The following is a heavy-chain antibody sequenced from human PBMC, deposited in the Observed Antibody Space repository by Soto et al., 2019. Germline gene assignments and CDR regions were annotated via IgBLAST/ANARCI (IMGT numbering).Heavy chain of an antibody. J-gene: IGHJ4*02. Sequence: QVQLVQSGAEVKKPGASVKVSCKASGHTFTSYGISWVRQAPGQGLEWMGWINAYNGNTNYAQKLQGRVTMTTDTSTSTAYMALRSLRSDDTAVFYCERDPVAGTYFGCWGQGTLVTVSS. CDR3: ERDPVAGTYFGC. CDR2: INAYNGNT. D-gene: IGHD6-19*01. V-gene: IGHV1-18*01. CDR1: GHTFTSYG.